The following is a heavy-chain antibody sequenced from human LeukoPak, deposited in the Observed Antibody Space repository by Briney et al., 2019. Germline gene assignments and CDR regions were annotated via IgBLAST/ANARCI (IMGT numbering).Heavy chain of an antibody. CDR3: SSMVRGVYYYYGMDV. CDR2: IRSKAYGGTT. D-gene: IGHD3-10*01. V-gene: IGHV3-49*04. J-gene: IGHJ6*04. CDR1: GFTYGDYA. Sequence: GGSLRLSCTASGFTYGDYAMSWVRQGPGKGLEWVGFIRSKAYGGTTEYAASVKGRFTISRDDSKSIAYLQMNSLKTEDTAVYYCSSMVRGVYYYYGMDVWGKGTTVTVSS.